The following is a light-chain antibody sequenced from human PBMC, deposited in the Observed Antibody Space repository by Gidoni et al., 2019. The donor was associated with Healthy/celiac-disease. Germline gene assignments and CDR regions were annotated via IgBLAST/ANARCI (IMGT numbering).Light chain of an antibody. J-gene: IGKJ1*01. CDR3: QQRGT. Sequence: EIVLTQSPGTLSLAPGERATLSSRARQSVSRSYLAWYQQKPGQAPRLLIYGASSRATGIPDRFSGSGSGTDFTLTISRLEPEDFAGYYCQQRGTFGQGTKVEIK. CDR2: GAS. CDR1: QSVSRSY. V-gene: IGKV3-20*01.